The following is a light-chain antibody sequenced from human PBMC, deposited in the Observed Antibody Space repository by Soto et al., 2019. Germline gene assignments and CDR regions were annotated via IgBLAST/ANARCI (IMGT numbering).Light chain of an antibody. J-gene: IGLJ1*01. Sequence: QSVLTQPPSVSGAPGQRVTISCTGSSSSIGAGFDVHWFQHFPGTAPKLLIYGTTNRPSGVPDRFSGSKSGASASLAITGLQAEDEADYSCQSYDTSLGGYYVSGTGTKVTVL. CDR1: SSSIGAGFD. CDR3: QSYDTSLGGYYV. V-gene: IGLV1-40*01. CDR2: GTT.